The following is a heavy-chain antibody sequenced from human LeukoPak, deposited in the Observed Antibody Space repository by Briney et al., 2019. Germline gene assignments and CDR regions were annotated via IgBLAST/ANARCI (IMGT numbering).Heavy chain of an antibody. CDR2: ISSDGGNK. CDR1: GFNFNAYG. CDR3: AKDQLPNSGSIYYYMDV. V-gene: IGHV3-30*18. J-gene: IGHJ6*03. D-gene: IGHD1-26*01. Sequence: GGSLRLSCVVSGFNFNAYGMHWVRQAPGKGLEWVAVISSDGGNKFYADSVKGRFTISRDNSKNTLYLQMNSLRAEDTAVYYCAKDQLPNSGSIYYYMDVWGKGTTVTVSS.